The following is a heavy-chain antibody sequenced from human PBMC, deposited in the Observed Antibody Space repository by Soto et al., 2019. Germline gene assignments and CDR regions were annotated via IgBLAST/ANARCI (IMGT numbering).Heavy chain of an antibody. CDR3: ARHTPAGGDLHGLDDYFDY. CDR1: GGSISSSSYY. V-gene: IGHV4-39*01. Sequence: SETLSLTCTVSGGSISSSSYYWGWIRQPPGKGLEWIGSIYYSGSTYYNPSLKSRVTISVDTSKNQFSLKLSSVTAADTAVYYCARHTPAGGDLHGLDDYFDYWGQGTLVTVSS. CDR2: IYYSGST. D-gene: IGHD2-21*02. J-gene: IGHJ4*02.